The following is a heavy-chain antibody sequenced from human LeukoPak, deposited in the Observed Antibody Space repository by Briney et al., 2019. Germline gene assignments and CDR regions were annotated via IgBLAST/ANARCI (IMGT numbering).Heavy chain of an antibody. D-gene: IGHD6-13*01. J-gene: IGHJ4*02. CDR3: ARAGIAAAGHRRDYFDY. V-gene: IGHV3-21*01. CDR2: ITSGSDYM. CDR1: GFTFSSYS. Sequence: GGSLRLSCAASGFTFSSYSMNWVRQAPGKGLEWVSFITSGSDYMHYADSVKGRFTISRDNAKKSLYLQMNSLRAEDTAVYYCARAGIAAAGHRRDYFDYWGQGTLVTVSS.